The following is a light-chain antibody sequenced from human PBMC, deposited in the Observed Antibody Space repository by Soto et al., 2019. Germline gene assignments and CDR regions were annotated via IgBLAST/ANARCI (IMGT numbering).Light chain of an antibody. J-gene: IGKJ1*01. CDR2: GAS. CDR3: QQSWT. V-gene: IGKV3-20*01. Sequence: IGMTQSPGTRSLSPGERATLSCRASQSISSSYLAWYQQKPGQAPRLPTSGASGGATSIPDRLSGSGSATDITLTHSSLEPEDFAEYYCQQSWTFGQGTKVDIK. CDR1: QSISSSY.